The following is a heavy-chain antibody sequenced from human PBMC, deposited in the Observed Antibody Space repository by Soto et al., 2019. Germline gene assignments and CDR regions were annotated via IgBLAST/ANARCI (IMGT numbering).Heavy chain of an antibody. CDR3: ARDKGYSSSWYPGSYYGMDV. CDR1: GYTFTSYG. V-gene: IGHV1-18*04. CDR2: ISAYHGNT. D-gene: IGHD6-13*01. Sequence: QVQLVQSGAEVKKPGASVKVSCKASGYTFTSYGISWVRQAPGQGLEWMGWISAYHGNTNYAQKLQGRVTMTTDTSTSTAYMELRSMRSDDTAVYYCARDKGYSSSWYPGSYYGMDVWGQGTTVTVSS. J-gene: IGHJ6*02.